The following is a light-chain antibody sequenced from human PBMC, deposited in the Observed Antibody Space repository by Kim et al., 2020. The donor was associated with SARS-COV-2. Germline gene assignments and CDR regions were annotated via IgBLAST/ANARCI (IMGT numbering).Light chain of an antibody. Sequence: QTVTLSCNGNSNNVGYEGAAWLQQHQGHPPTLLSYRNNNRPSGISDRFSASRSGNTASLTITGLQPEDETDYYCSAWDSSLSAWVFGGGTQLTVL. CDR2: RNN. CDR3: SAWDSSLSAWV. V-gene: IGLV10-54*04. J-gene: IGLJ3*02. CDR1: SNNVGYEG.